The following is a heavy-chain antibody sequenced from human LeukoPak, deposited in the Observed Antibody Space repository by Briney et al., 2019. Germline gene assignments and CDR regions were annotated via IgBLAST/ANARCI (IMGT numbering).Heavy chain of an antibody. D-gene: IGHD6-13*01. J-gene: IGHJ3*02. CDR1: GFTFSSYS. Sequence: GGSLRLSCAASGFTFSSYSMNWVRQAPGKGLEWVAVIPYDGSNTYYADSVKGRFTISRDNSKNTLYLQMNSLRVEDSAVYYCAREIIAAASFVTFDIWGQGTMVTVSS. V-gene: IGHV3-30*03. CDR3: AREIIAAASFVTFDI. CDR2: IPYDGSNT.